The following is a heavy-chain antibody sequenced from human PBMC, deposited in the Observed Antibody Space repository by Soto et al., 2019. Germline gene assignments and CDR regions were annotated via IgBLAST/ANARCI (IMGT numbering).Heavy chain of an antibody. J-gene: IGHJ6*02. CDR3: ARGTLVRGVIHYGMDV. D-gene: IGHD3-10*01. Sequence: ASETLSLTCAVYGGSFSGYYWSWIRQPPGKGLEWIGEINHSGSTNYNPSLKSRVTISVDTSKNQFSLKLSSVTAADTAVYYCARGTLVRGVIHYGMDVWGQGTTVTVSS. V-gene: IGHV4-34*01. CDR2: INHSGST. CDR1: GGSFSGYY.